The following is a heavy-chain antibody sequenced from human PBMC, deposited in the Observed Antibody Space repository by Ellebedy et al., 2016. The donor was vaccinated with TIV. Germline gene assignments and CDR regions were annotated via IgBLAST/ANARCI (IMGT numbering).Heavy chain of an antibody. CDR3: ARNTGIAAAGNGDF. J-gene: IGHJ4*02. Sequence: AASVKVSCKASGYSFNNYGIKWVRQAPGRGLEWMGWISPYNGITEYAQKVQGRVSLTTDTSTSKAYMELRSLRSDDTAVYYCARNTGIAAAGNGDFWGQGTLVTVSS. D-gene: IGHD6-13*01. CDR1: GYSFNNYG. V-gene: IGHV1-18*04. CDR2: ISPYNGIT.